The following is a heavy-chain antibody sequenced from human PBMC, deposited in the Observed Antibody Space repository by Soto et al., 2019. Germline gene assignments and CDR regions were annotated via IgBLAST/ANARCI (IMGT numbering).Heavy chain of an antibody. V-gene: IGHV3-33*01. CDR1: GFTFSSYG. CDR2: IWYDGSNK. J-gene: IGHJ4*02. Sequence: GSLRLSCAASGFTFSSYGMHWVRQAPGKGLEWVAVIWYDGSNKYYADSVKGRFTISRDNSKNTLYLQMNSLRAEDTAVYYCARDNLQLVLDYWGQGTLVTVSS. D-gene: IGHD6-13*01. CDR3: ARDNLQLVLDY.